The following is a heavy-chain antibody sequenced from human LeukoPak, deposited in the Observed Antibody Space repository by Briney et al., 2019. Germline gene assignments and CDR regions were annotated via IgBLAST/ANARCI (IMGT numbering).Heavy chain of an antibody. CDR2: ISGSGGST. V-gene: IGHV3-23*01. Sequence: GGSLRLSCAASGFTFSSYAMSWVRQAPGKGLEWVSDISGSGGSTHYADSEKGRFTISRDNSKNTLYVQMNSLRAEDTAVYYCAKGSSFGGVIVSVFDYWGQGALVTVSS. CDR1: GFTFSSYA. CDR3: AKGSSFGGVIVSVFDY. J-gene: IGHJ4*02. D-gene: IGHD3-16*02.